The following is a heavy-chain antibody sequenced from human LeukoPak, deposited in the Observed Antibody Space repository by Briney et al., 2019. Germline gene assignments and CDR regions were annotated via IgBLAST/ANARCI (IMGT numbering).Heavy chain of an antibody. CDR2: ISYDGSNK. CDR3: ARDRSQRAYSYGPDGE. Sequence: RSLRLSCAASGFTFSSYAMHWVRQAPGKGLEWAAVISYDGSNKFYADSVKGRFTISRDNSKNTLFLQMNSLRAEDTAVYYCARDRSQRAYSYGPDGEWGQGTLVTVSS. J-gene: IGHJ4*02. CDR1: GFTFSSYA. D-gene: IGHD5-18*01. V-gene: IGHV3-30*01.